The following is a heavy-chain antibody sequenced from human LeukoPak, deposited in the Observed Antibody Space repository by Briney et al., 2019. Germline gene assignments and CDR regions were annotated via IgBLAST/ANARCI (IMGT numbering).Heavy chain of an antibody. CDR1: GYTFNRYG. J-gene: IGHJ4*02. CDR2: ISAYSGNT. D-gene: IGHD3-9*01. Sequence: GASVKVSCKASGYTFNRYGFSWVRQAPGQGLECLGWISAYSGNTKYAQNFQDRVAMTTDASTRTAYMELRSLTSDDTAVYFCARTHAYDNFPDYWGQGTLVAVSS. V-gene: IGHV1-18*01. CDR3: ARTHAYDNFPDY.